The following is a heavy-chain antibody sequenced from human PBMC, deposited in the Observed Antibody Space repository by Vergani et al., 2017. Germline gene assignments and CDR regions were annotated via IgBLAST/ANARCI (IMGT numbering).Heavy chain of an antibody. CDR2: IYYSGST. V-gene: IGHV4-59*01. J-gene: IGHJ4*02. D-gene: IGHD5-18*01. CDR3: AGLVDTAMSFDY. Sequence: QVQLQESGPGLVKPSETLSLTCTVSGGSISSYYWSWIRQPPGKGLEWIGYIYYSGSTNYNPSPKSRVTISVDTSKNQFSLKLSSVTAADTAVYYCAGLVDTAMSFDYWGQGTLVTVSS. CDR1: GGSISSYY.